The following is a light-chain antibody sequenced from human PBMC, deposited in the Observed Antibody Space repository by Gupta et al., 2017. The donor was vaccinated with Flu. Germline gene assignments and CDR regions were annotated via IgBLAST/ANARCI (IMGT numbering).Light chain of an antibody. Sequence: QSVLTQPPSASGTPGQRVSISCSGSSSNIGTNSVNWYQQFPRTAPRLLIYSNNRRPAGVPDRSIGSKSGTSASLAISGLQSEDEADYYCAALDDSLNGPVFGGGTRVTVL. CDR3: AALDDSLNGPV. V-gene: IGLV1-44*01. J-gene: IGLJ2*01. CDR1: SSNIGTNS. CDR2: SNN.